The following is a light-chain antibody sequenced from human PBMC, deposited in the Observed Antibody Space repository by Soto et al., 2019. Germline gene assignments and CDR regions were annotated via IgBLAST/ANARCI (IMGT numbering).Light chain of an antibody. J-gene: IGKJ5*01. CDR1: QSISSW. V-gene: IGKV1-5*01. CDR3: QQYETYPLS. Sequence: EIHIAQSPSTLSAAVLYRVTITCLASQSISSWLAWYQQKPGKAPKLLIYDASSLESGVPSRFSGSGSGTEFTLTISSLQPDDFATYYCQQYETYPLSFGGGTRLEIK. CDR2: DAS.